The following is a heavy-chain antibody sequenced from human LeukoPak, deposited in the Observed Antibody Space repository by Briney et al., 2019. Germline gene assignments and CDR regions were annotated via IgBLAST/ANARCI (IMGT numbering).Heavy chain of an antibody. V-gene: IGHV1-18*04. CDR1: GYTFTSYG. D-gene: IGHD6-19*01. Sequence: ASVKVSCKASGYTFTSYGISWVRQAPGQGLEWMGWISAYNGNTNYAQKLQGRVTMTTDTSTSTAYMELGSLRSDDTAVYYCARDLYDIAVAGRFDYWGQGTLVTVSS. CDR3: ARDLYDIAVAGRFDY. J-gene: IGHJ4*02. CDR2: ISAYNGNT.